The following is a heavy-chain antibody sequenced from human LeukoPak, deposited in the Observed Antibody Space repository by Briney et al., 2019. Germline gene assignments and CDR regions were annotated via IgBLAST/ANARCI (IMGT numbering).Heavy chain of an antibody. J-gene: IGHJ4*02. CDR2: IYYSGST. V-gene: IGHV4-59*01. CDR3: ARVNENDYGDYFDY. CDR1: GGSISSYY. D-gene: IGHD4-17*01. Sequence: PSETLSLTCSVSGGSISSYYWSWIRQPPGKGLEWIGYIYYSGSTNYNPSLKSRVTISVDTSKNQFSLRLSSVTAADTAVYYCARVNENDYGDYFDYWGQGTLVTVSS.